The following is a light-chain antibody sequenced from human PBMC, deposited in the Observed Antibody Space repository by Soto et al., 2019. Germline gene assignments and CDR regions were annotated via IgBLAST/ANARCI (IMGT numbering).Light chain of an antibody. Sequence: QSVLTQPASVSGSPGQSITISCTGTSSDIGVYNYVSWYQQYPGKVPKLMIFEVSNRPSGVSSRFSGSKAGNMASLTISGLQAEDEADYYCSSYRGSTTGVFGTGTKVTVL. CDR2: EVS. CDR3: SSYRGSTTGV. J-gene: IGLJ1*01. CDR1: SSDIGVYNY. V-gene: IGLV2-14*01.